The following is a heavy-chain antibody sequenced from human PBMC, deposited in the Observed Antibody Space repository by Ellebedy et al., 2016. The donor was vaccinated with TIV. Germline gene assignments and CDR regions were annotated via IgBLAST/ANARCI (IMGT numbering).Heavy chain of an antibody. V-gene: IGHV1-69*13. D-gene: IGHD4-11*01. CDR1: GGTFSSYT. CDR3: ARGKDSGNYVGWFDP. J-gene: IGHJ5*02. Sequence: ASVKVSCKASGGTFSSYTVTWVRQAPGQGLEWVGGILPIFPTPNYAQKFQGRVTITADESANPAYMELSSLTSEDTAVYYGARGKDSGNYVGWFDPWGQGTLVTVSS. CDR2: ILPIFPTP.